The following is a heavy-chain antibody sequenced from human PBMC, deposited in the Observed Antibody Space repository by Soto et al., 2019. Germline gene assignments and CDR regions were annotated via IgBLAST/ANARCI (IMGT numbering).Heavy chain of an antibody. CDR1: GFTFTSSA. Sequence: GPSVKVSCKASGFTFTSSAVQWVRQARGQRLEWIGWIVVGSGNTNYAQKFQERVTITRDMSTSTAYMELSSLRSEDTAVYYCAAVMEVAVAGTSDYFDYWGQGTLVTVSS. CDR2: IVVGSGNT. J-gene: IGHJ4*02. V-gene: IGHV1-58*01. D-gene: IGHD6-19*01. CDR3: AAVMEVAVAGTSDYFDY.